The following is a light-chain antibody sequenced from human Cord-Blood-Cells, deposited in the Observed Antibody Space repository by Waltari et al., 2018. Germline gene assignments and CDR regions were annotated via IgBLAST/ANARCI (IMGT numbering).Light chain of an antibody. Sequence: QSVLTQSPSVSGAPGQRVTISCTGSSSNIGAGYDVPWYQQLPGTAPKLLIYGNSNRPSGVPDRFSGSKSGTSASLAITGLQAEDEADYYCQSYDSSLSGVFGGGTKLTVL. CDR2: GNS. CDR3: QSYDSSLSGV. V-gene: IGLV1-40*01. J-gene: IGLJ3*02. CDR1: SSNIGAGYD.